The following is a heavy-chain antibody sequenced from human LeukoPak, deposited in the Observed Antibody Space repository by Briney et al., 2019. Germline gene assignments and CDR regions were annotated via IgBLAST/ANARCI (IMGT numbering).Heavy chain of an antibody. CDR1: GYTFTGYY. V-gene: IGHV1-2*02. Sequence: ASVKVSCKASGYTFTGYYMHWVRQAPGQGLEWMRWINPNSGGTNYAQKFQGRVTMTRDTSISTAYMELSRLRSDDTAVYYCAREGGYCSSTSCYVGYWGQGTLVTVSS. CDR2: INPNSGGT. J-gene: IGHJ4*02. D-gene: IGHD2-2*01. CDR3: AREGGYCSSTSCYVGY.